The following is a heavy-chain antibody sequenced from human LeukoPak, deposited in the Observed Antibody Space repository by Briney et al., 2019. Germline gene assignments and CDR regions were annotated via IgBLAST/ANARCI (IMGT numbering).Heavy chain of an antibody. J-gene: IGHJ4*02. D-gene: IGHD6-19*01. CDR3: ARASQWLAFDN. CDR1: GFTFSSYA. CDR2: ISSNGGST. V-gene: IGHV3-64*01. Sequence: GGSLRLSCAASGFTFSSYAMHWVRQAPGKGLEYVSAISSNGGSTYYANSVKGRFTISRDNSKNTLYLQMGSLRAEDMAVYFCARASQWLAFDNWGQGTLVTVSS.